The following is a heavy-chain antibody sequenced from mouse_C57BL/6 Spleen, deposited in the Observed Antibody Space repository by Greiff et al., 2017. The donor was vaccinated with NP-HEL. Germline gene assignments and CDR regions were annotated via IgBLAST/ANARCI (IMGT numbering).Heavy chain of an antibody. CDR2: IDPENVDT. CDR3: TTVITTVVGCDY. D-gene: IGHD1-1*01. V-gene: IGHV14-4*01. Sequence: EVQLQQSGAELVRPGASVKLSCTASGFNIKDDYMHWVKQRPEQGLEWIGWIDPENVDTEYASKFQGKATITADTSSNPAYLQLSSLTSEDTAVEYCTTVITTVVGCDYWGQGTTLTVSS. J-gene: IGHJ2*01. CDR1: GFNIKDDY.